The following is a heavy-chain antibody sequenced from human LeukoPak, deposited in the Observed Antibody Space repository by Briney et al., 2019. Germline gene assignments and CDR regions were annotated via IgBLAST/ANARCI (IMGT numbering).Heavy chain of an antibody. CDR3: ARDKGSGQDAFDI. D-gene: IGHD6-19*01. V-gene: IGHV1-2*02. CDR2: INPNNGCT. J-gene: IGHJ3*02. CDR1: GYTFNDYY. Sequence: ASVKVSCKASGYTFNDYYMHWVRQAPGQGLEWMGWINPNNGCTNYAQKFQGRVTMTRDTSISTAYMELSRLRSDDPAVYYCARDKGSGQDAFDIWGQGTMVTVSS.